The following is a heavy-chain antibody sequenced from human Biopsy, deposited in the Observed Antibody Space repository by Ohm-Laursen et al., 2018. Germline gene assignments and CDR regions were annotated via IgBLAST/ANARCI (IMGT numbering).Heavy chain of an antibody. J-gene: IGHJ6*02. V-gene: IGHV3-15*01. CDR2: FKSTFDGETT. Sequence: SLRLSCTASGFTFGDAWMGWIRQAPGKGLEWVGRFKSTFDGETTDYAAPVKGRFIISRDDSKSTLFLQMNSLKAEDTGVYFCSTGGGDFDYNGMDAWGQGTTVTVSS. D-gene: IGHD2-21*02. CDR3: STGGGDFDYNGMDA. CDR1: GFTFGDAW.